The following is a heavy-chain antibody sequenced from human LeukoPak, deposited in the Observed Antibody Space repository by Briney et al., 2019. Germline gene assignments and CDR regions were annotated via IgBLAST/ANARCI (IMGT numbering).Heavy chain of an antibody. V-gene: IGHV4-31*03. CDR3: ARWRGGDVSSWFDP. CDR2: IYNSGNT. D-gene: IGHD3-16*01. J-gene: IGHJ5*02. Sequence: SQTLSLTCTVSGGSISSGGYYWSWIRQHPGTGLEWIGYIYNSGNTYYNPSLKSRVTISVDTSKNQFSLKLSSVTAADTAVYYCARWRGGDVSSWFDPWGQGTLVTVSS. CDR1: GGSISSGGYY.